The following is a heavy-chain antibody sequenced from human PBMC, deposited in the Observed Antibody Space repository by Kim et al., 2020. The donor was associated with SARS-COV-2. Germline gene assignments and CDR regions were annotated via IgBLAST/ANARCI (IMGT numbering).Heavy chain of an antibody. D-gene: IGHD6-6*01. V-gene: IGHV1-46*01. Sequence: TSYAQKSQGRVTMTRDTSTSTVYMELSSLRSEDTAVYYCARGEGSYYFDYWGQGTLVTVSS. CDR2: T. J-gene: IGHJ4*02. CDR3: ARGEGSYYFDY.